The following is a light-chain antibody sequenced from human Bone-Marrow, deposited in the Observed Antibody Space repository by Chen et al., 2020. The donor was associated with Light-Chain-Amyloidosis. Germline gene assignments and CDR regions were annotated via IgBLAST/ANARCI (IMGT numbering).Light chain of an antibody. Sequence: EIVLEQSPATLSLSPGERATLSCRTSQSVSTYLAWYQQRRGQAPMLLIYSTSNRATGIPARFSGSGSGTDFTLTISSLEPEDFAVYYCQQRSTWPLTFGGGTKVEIK. CDR3: QQRSTWPLT. J-gene: IGKJ4*01. CDR2: STS. CDR1: QSVSTY. V-gene: IGKV3-11*01.